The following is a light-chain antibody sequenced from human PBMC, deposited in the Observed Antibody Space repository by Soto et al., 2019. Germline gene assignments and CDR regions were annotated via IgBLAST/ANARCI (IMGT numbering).Light chain of an antibody. CDR2: DTS. CDR1: QSVSSSY. V-gene: IGKV3-20*01. CDR3: QQCGSSPS. J-gene: IGKJ1*01. Sequence: EIVLTRSPGTLSLSPGERDTLSCRASQSVSSSYLAWYQQKPGQAPRLLIYDTSSRATGIPDRFSGSGSGTDFTLAISRLEPEDFAVYYCQQCGSSPSFGQGTKVELK.